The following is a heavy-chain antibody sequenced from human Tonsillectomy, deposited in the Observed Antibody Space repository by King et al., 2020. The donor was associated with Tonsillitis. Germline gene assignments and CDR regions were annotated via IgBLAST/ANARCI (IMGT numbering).Heavy chain of an antibody. CDR2: INHSGST. D-gene: IGHD1-26*01. Sequence: VQLQQWGAGLLKPSETLSLTCAVYGGSFSGYYWSWIRQPPGKGLEWIGEINHSGSTNYNPSLKSRVTISVDTSKNQFSLKLSSVTAADTAVYYWARVGGYSGSYYPRAYYYYGMAVWGQGTTVTVSS. CDR1: GGSFSGYY. J-gene: IGHJ6*02. CDR3: ARVGGYSGSYYPRAYYYYGMAV. V-gene: IGHV4-34*01.